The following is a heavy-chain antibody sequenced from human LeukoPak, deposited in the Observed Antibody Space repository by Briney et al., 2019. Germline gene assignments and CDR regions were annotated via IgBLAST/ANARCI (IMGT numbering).Heavy chain of an antibody. J-gene: IGHJ4*02. CDR3: ARDSLIGYYFDY. CDR2: ISSSSSYI. CDR1: GFTFSSYS. V-gene: IGHV3-21*01. Sequence: GGSLRLSCAASGFTFSSYSMNWVRQAPGKGLEWVSSISSSSSYIYYADSVKGRFTTSRDNAKNSLYLQMNSLRAEDTAVYYCARDSLIGYYFDYWGQGTLVTVSS. D-gene: IGHD2-2*03.